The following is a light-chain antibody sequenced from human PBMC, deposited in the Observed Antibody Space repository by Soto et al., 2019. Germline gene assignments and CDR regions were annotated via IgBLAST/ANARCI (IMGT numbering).Light chain of an antibody. V-gene: IGKV3-11*01. CDR3: QQRTNWPRT. J-gene: IGKJ1*01. CDR2: DVS. CDR1: QSVSSS. Sequence: EIVLTQSPATLSLSPGERATLSCRASQSVSSSLAWYQQKPGQAPRLLIYDVSNSATGIPARFSGGGSGTDFTLTISSLEPEDFAIYYCQQRTNWPRTFGQGTKVEIK.